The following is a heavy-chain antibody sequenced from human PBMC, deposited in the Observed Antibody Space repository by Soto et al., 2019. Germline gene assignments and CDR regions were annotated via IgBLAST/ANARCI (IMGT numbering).Heavy chain of an antibody. Sequence: ASVKVSCQASGSTFPSYVINWVRQAPGQGLEWMGWMNPNSGNTGYAQKFQGRVTMTRNTSISTAYMELSSLRSEDTAVYYCARGGDWLFSPNWLDPWGQGTLVTVSS. J-gene: IGHJ5*02. D-gene: IGHD3-9*01. CDR1: GSTFPSYV. CDR3: ARGGDWLFSPNWLDP. CDR2: MNPNSGNT. V-gene: IGHV1-8*01.